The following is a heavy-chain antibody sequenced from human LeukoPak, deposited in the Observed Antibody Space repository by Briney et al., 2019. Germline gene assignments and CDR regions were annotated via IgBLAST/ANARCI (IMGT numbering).Heavy chain of an antibody. CDR2: VYTSGST. Sequence: SETLSLTCTVSGGSIRSYYWSWIRQPAGKGLEWIGRVYTSGSTSYNPSLKSRVTISVDKSKNQFSLKLSSVTAADTAVYYCAKRRYYDSSGYNPTYYFDYWGQGILVTVSS. CDR3: AKRRYYDSSGYNPTYYFDY. V-gene: IGHV4-4*07. CDR1: GGSIRSYY. J-gene: IGHJ4*02. D-gene: IGHD3-22*01.